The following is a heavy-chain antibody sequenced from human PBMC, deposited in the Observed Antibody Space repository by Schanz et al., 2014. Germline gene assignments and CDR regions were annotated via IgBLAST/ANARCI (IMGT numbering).Heavy chain of an antibody. CDR1: GFTFSGFG. CDR3: ARGLGAGSWSFDY. J-gene: IGHJ4*02. D-gene: IGHD6-13*01. CDR2: MSNDGSNK. Sequence: QVQLVESGGGVVQPGTSLRLSCAGSGFTFSGFGMHWVRQAPGKGLEWVALMSNDGSNKYYADSVKGRFTISRDNAKNTMYLQMNGLRAEDTAVYYCARGLGAGSWSFDYWGQGTLVTVSS. V-gene: IGHV3-30*03.